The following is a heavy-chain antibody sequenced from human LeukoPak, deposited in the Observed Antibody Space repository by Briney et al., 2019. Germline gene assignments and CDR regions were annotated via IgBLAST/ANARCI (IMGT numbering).Heavy chain of an antibody. CDR2: IYYSGST. D-gene: IGHD6-19*01. Sequence: PSETLSFTCTVSGGSISSYYWSWIRQPPGKGLEWIGYIYYSGSTNYNPSLKSRVTISVDTSKNQFSLKLSSVTAADTAVYYCARLGHRGQWLVPGDYWGQGTLVTVSS. CDR3: ARLGHRGQWLVPGDY. CDR1: GGSISSYY. V-gene: IGHV4-59*08. J-gene: IGHJ4*02.